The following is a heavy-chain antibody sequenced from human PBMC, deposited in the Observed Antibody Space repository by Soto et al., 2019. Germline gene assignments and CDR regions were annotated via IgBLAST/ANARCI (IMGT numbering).Heavy chain of an antibody. J-gene: IGHJ6*02. CDR2: VYDSGST. Sequence: SETLSLTCTVSGGSISSSSFCWGWIRQSPGKGLEWIATVYDSGSTNYNPSLKSRVTISVDTSKNQFSLKLSSVTAADTAVYYCARQVGYCISTSCDTPNYYYYGMDVWGQGTTVTVSS. CDR3: ARQVGYCISTSCDTPNYYYYGMDV. D-gene: IGHD2-2*01. V-gene: IGHV4-39*01. CDR1: GGSISSSSFC.